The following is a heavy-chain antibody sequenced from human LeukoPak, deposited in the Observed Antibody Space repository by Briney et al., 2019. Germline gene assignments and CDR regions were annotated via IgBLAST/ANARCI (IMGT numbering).Heavy chain of an antibody. Sequence: GGSLRLSCAASGFTFSSYAMSWVRQAPGKGLEWVTAISGSGGSTYYADSVKGRFTISRDNSKNTLYLQMNSLRAEDTAVYYCAKDPRSGSYYVDNWFDPWGQGTLVTVSS. CDR1: GFTFSSYA. CDR2: ISGSGGST. D-gene: IGHD1-26*01. CDR3: AKDPRSGSYYVDNWFDP. J-gene: IGHJ5*02. V-gene: IGHV3-23*01.